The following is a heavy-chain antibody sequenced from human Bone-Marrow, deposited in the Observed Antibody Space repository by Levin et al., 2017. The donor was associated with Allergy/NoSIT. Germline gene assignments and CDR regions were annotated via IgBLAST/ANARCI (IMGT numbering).Heavy chain of an antibody. Sequence: PGESLKISCKGSGYSFTSYWIGWVRQMPGKGLEWMGNIYPGDSDTRYSPSFQGQVTISADKSISTAYLQWSSLKASDTAMYYCARRAFYRVGTKMTTVTTWYWYFDLWGRGTLVTVSS. V-gene: IGHV5-51*01. J-gene: IGHJ2*01. D-gene: IGHD4-17*01. CDR3: ARRAFYRVGTKMTTVTTWYWYFDL. CDR1: GYSFTSYW. CDR2: IYPGDSDT.